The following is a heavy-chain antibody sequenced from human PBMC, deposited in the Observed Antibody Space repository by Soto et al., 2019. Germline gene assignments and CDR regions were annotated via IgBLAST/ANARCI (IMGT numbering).Heavy chain of an antibody. J-gene: IGHJ6*03. D-gene: IGHD2-2*01. CDR1: GFTFDDYA. V-gene: IGHV3-9*01. CDR3: AKDERDPSHYYYYYMDV. CDR2: ISWNSGSI. Sequence: GGSLRLSCAASGFTFDDYAMHWVRQAPGKGLEWVSGISWNSGSIGYADSVKGRFTISRDNAKNSLYLQMNSLRAEDTALYYCAKDERDPSHYYYYYMDVWGKGTTVTVSS.